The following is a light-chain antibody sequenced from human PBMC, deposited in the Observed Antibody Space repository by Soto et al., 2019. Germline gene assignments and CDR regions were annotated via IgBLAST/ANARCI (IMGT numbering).Light chain of an antibody. CDR1: QSVSSSY. CDR3: QQYGSSPWT. V-gene: IGKV3-20*01. Sequence: EIVLTQSPCTLSLYQGERATLSCRASQSVSSSYLAWYQQKPGQAPRLLIYGASSRATGIPDRFSGSGSGTDFTLTISRLEPEDFAVYYCQQYGSSPWTFGQGTKVDIK. J-gene: IGKJ1*01. CDR2: GAS.